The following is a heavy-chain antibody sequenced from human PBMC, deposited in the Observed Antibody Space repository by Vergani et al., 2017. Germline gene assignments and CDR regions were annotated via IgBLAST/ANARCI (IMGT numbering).Heavy chain of an antibody. V-gene: IGHV4-34*01. CDR1: GGTFTSYH. J-gene: IGHJ6*03. Sequence: QVQLQQWGGGLLKPSETLSLTCVVNGGTFTSYHWTWIRQSPGEGLGWVGDIGHTGRPEYNPSLKSRLTMSVDKSRYQFSLTLNSVTATDTAIYFCARVNTETNSHLYYYYYVDVWGQGTAVTVS. CDR3: ARVNTETNSHLYYYYYVDV. D-gene: IGHD4-11*01. CDR2: IGHTGRP.